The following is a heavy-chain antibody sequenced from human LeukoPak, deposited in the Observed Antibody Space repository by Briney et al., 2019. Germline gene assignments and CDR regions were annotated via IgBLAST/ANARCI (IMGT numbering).Heavy chain of an antibody. CDR1: GFTFSSYG. V-gene: IGHV3-30*02. CDR3: AKVSSYYYDSSGYYPGYFDY. D-gene: IGHD3-22*01. Sequence: GGSLRLSCAASGFTFSSYGMHWVRQAPGKGLEWVAFIRYDGSNKYYADSVKGRFTISRDNSKNTLYLQMNSLRAEDTAVYYCAKVSSYYYDSSGYYPGYFDYWGQGTLVTVSS. CDR2: IRYDGSNK. J-gene: IGHJ4*02.